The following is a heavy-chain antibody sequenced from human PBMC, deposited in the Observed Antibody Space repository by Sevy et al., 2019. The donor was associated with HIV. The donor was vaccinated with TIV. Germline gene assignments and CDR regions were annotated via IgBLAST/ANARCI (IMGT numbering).Heavy chain of an antibody. CDR2: ISYDGSNK. J-gene: IGHJ4*02. CDR1: GFTFSSYA. Sequence: GGSLRLSCAASGFTFSSYAMHWVRQAPGKGLEWVAVISYDGSNKYYADSVKGRFTISRDNSKNRPYLQMNSLRAEDTAGYYCARAIVVVPSLDYWGQGTLVTVSS. V-gene: IGHV3-30-3*01. CDR3: ARAIVVVPSLDY. D-gene: IGHD3-22*01.